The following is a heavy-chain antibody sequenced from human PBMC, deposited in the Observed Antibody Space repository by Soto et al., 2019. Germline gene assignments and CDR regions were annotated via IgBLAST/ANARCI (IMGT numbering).Heavy chain of an antibody. J-gene: IGHJ6*02. CDR1: GDSVSSNSAA. Sequence: PSQTLSLTCAISGDSVSSNSAAWNWIRQSPSRGLEWLGRTYYRSKWYNDYAVSVKSRITINPDTSKNQFSLQLNSVTPEDTAVYYCARVGIAAAGINYYYYGMDVWGQWTTVTVSS. CDR2: TYYRSKWYN. D-gene: IGHD6-13*01. V-gene: IGHV6-1*01. CDR3: ARVGIAAAGINYYYYGMDV.